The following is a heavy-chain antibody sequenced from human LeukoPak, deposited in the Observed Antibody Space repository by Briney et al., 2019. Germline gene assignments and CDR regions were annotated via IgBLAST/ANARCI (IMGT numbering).Heavy chain of an antibody. CDR2: IYHSGST. V-gene: IGHV4-38-2*02. CDR1: GYSISSGYY. CDR3: ARRAGFFTYYYDSSGSNNPPYDY. Sequence: PSETLSLTCTVSGYSISSGYYWGWIRQPPGKGLEWIGSIYHSGSTYYNPSLKSRVTISVDTSKNQFSLKLSSVTAADTAVYYCARRAGFFTYYYDSSGSNNPPYDYWGQGTLVTVSS. D-gene: IGHD3-22*01. J-gene: IGHJ4*02.